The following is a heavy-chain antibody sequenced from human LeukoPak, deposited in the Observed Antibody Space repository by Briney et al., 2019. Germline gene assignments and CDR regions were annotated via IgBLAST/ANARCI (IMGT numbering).Heavy chain of an antibody. CDR2: ISDIGSI. J-gene: IGHJ4*02. CDR3: ARGRDSSGYYYDY. V-gene: IGHV4-59*01. D-gene: IGHD3-22*01. Sequence: SETLSLTCTVSGGSISSYYWSWIRQPPGKGLEWIAYISDIGSINYNPSLKSRVTISVDTSKNQFSLKLSSVTAADTAVYYCARGRDSSGYYYDYWGQGTLVTVSS. CDR1: GGSISSYY.